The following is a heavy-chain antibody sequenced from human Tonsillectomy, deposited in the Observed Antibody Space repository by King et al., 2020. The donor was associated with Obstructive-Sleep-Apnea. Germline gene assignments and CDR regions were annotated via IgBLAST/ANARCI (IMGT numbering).Heavy chain of an antibody. CDR3: ARDIKRWLQLNAFDI. V-gene: IGHV1-18*04. CDR2: ISAYNGNT. J-gene: IGHJ3*02. CDR1: GYTFTSYG. Sequence: VQLVQSGAEVKKPGASVKVSCKASGYTFTSYGISWVRQAPGQGLEWMGWISAYNGNTNYAQNLQGRVTMTTDASTSTAHMELRSLRSDDTAGYCCARDIKRWLQLNAFDIWGQGTMVTVSS. D-gene: IGHD5-24*01.